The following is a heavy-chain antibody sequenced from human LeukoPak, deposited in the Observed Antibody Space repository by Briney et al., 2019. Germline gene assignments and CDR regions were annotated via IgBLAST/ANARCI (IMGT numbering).Heavy chain of an antibody. J-gene: IGHJ6*02. D-gene: IGHD3-16*01. Sequence: PSETLSLTCSVSGGSISGYYWTWVRQPPGKGLEWIGQIHYSGRADYNPSLKSRITMSVDTSRNQIPLKLSSETAADTAIYYCVRFGVNYDMDVWGQGTTVTVFS. V-gene: IGHV4-59*01. CDR3: VRFGVNYDMDV. CDR1: GGSISGYY. CDR2: IHYSGRA.